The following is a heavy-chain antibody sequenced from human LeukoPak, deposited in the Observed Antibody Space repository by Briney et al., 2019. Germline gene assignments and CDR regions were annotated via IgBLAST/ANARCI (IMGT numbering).Heavy chain of an antibody. CDR1: GFTFSSYA. CDR2: ISGSGGNT. J-gene: IGHJ4*02. CDR3: RSMVRGVIPTYYFDY. Sequence: GGSLRLSCAASGFTFSSYAMSWVRQAPGKGLEWVSAISGSGGNTYYADSVKGRFTISRDNSKNTLYLQMNSLRAEDTAVYYCRSMVRGVIPTYYFDYWGQGTLVTVSS. V-gene: IGHV3-23*01. D-gene: IGHD3-10*01.